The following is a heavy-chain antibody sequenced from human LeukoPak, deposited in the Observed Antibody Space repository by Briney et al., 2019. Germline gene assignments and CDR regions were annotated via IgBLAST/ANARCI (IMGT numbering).Heavy chain of an antibody. D-gene: IGHD6-13*01. J-gene: IGHJ4*02. Sequence: GGSLRLSCAASGFTFSSYGMHWVRQAPGKGLVWVSRINSDGSSTSYADSVKGRFTISRDNAKNTLYLQMNSLRAEDTAVYYCARAFSIAAAGTDDDYWGQGTLVTVSS. V-gene: IGHV3-74*01. CDR2: INSDGSST. CDR3: ARAFSIAAAGTDDDY. CDR1: GFTFSSYG.